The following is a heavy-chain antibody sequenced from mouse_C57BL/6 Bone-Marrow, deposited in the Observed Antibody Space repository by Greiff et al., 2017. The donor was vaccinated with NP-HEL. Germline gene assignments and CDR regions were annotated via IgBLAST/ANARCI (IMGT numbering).Heavy chain of an antibody. D-gene: IGHD2-3*01. CDR2: ISYSGST. Sequence: EVKLMESGPGIVQPSQSLSLTCTVTGSSITSGYAWHWLRPFPGNKLEWMGYISYSGSTNYNPSLKSRISITHDTSKNHFFLKLNSVTTEDTATYYCARIYDGYFDYGGQGTTLTVSS. V-gene: IGHV3-1*01. CDR3: ARIYDGYFDY. J-gene: IGHJ2*01. CDR1: GSSITSGYA.